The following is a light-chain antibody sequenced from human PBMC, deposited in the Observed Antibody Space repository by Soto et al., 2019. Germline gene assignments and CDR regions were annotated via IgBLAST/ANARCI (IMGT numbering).Light chain of an antibody. V-gene: IGKV4-1*01. CDR2: WAS. Sequence: DIVMTQSPDNLGVSLAGRATINCKSSQSLLYYSNFNNYLAWFQKKPGQPPKLLIYWASYRQAGVPARFSGSGSGTDFTLTINGLQAEDAAVYYCQESYSVSRTFGQGTKVDIK. CDR1: QSLLYYSNFNNY. CDR3: QESYSVSRT. J-gene: IGKJ1*01.